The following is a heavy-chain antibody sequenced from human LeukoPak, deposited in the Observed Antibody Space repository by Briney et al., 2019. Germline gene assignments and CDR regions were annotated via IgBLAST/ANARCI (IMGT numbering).Heavy chain of an antibody. CDR1: GGSISSSSYY. CDR2: IYYSGST. D-gene: IGHD3-9*01. CDR3: ARGGYFDWLFDY. Sequence: PSETLSLTCTVSGGSISSSSYYWGWLRQPPGKGLEWIGSIYYSGSTYYNPSLKSRVTISVDTSKNQFSLKLSSVTAADTAVYYCARGGYFDWLFDYWGQGTLVTVSS. J-gene: IGHJ4*02. V-gene: IGHV4-39*07.